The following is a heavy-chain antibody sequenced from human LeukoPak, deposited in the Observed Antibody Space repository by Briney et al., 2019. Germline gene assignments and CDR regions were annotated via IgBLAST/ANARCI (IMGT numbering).Heavy chain of an antibody. CDR2: MNPNSGGT. D-gene: IGHD3-3*01. V-gene: IGHV1-2*02. CDR1: GYTFTSYG. CDR3: ARDGPYYDFWSGYYTSERNNWFDP. Sequence: ASVKVSCKASGYTFTSYGISWVRQAPGQGLEWMGWMNPNSGGTNYAQKFQGRVIMTRDTSISTAYMELSRLRSDDTAVYYCARDGPYYDFWSGYYTSERNNWFDPWGQGTLVTVSS. J-gene: IGHJ5*02.